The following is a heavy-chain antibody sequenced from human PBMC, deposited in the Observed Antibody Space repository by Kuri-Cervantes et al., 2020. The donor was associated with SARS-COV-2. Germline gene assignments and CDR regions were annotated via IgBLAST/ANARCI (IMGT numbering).Heavy chain of an antibody. Sequence: ESLKISCSVSGGSISSYYWGWIRQPPGKGLEWIGYFYSSGVTNYNPSLKSQVTISVDTSKNQLSLILSSVTAEDTAVYYCARDNVLFSGSGFDYWGQGTLVTVSS. V-gene: IGHV4-59*01. CDR1: GGSISSYY. CDR3: ARDNVLFSGSGFDY. J-gene: IGHJ4*02. CDR2: FYSSGVT. D-gene: IGHD1-26*01.